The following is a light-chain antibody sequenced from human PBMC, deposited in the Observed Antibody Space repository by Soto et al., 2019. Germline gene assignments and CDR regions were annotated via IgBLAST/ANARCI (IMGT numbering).Light chain of an antibody. Sequence: DIVLTPSPGTLSLSAGERATLSCRASQSVSSYLAWYQQKPGQAPRLLIYCASSRATGIPDRFSGSGSGTDFTLTIGRREPEDFAVYYCQQYGSSPRTFGQGTKVDI. CDR1: QSVSSY. CDR2: CAS. CDR3: QQYGSSPRT. V-gene: IGKV3-20*01. J-gene: IGKJ1*01.